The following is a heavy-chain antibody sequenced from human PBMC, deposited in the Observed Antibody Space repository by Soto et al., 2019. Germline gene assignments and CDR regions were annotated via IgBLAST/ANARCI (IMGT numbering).Heavy chain of an antibody. Sequence: SETLSLTCTVSGGSISSGGYYWSWIRQHPGKGLEWIGYIYYSGSTYYNPSLKSRVTISVDTSKNQFSLKLSSVTAADTAVYYCAREVRYCSSTSCYGGPWFDPWGQGTLVTVSS. CDR1: GGSISSGGYY. CDR2: IYYSGST. V-gene: IGHV4-31*03. CDR3: AREVRYCSSTSCYGGPWFDP. D-gene: IGHD2-2*01. J-gene: IGHJ5*02.